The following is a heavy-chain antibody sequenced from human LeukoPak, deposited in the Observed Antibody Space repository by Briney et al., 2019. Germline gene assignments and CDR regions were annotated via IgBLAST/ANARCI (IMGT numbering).Heavy chain of an antibody. Sequence: GGSLRLSCAASGFTFSSYGMHWVRQAPGKGLEWVAVISYDGSNKYYADSVKGRFTISRDNSKNTLYLQMNSLRAEDTAVYYCARSQYYDFWSGYANSDYWGQGTLVTVSS. CDR1: GFTFSSYG. CDR2: ISYDGSNK. J-gene: IGHJ4*02. D-gene: IGHD3-3*01. V-gene: IGHV3-30*03. CDR3: ARSQYYDFWSGYANSDY.